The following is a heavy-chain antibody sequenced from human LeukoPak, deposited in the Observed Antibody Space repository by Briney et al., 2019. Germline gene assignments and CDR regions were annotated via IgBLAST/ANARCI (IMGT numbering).Heavy chain of an antibody. J-gene: IGHJ4*02. CDR3: ARHPFATPFDH. D-gene: IGHD2-15*01. Sequence: PSETLSLTCAVSADSISSFYWRWIRQPPGKGLEWIGYIFYSGDTNHNPSLKSRLTISLDTSKKQVALRLTSVTAADTAVYYCARHPFATPFDHWGRGTLVTVSS. CDR1: ADSISSFY. CDR2: IFYSGDT. V-gene: IGHV4-59*08.